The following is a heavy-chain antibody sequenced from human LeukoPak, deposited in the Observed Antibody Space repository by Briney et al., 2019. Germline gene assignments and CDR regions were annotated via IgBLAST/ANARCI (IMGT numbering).Heavy chain of an antibody. Sequence: SVKVSCKASGFTFTSSAVQWVRQARGQRLEWIGWIVVGSGNTNYAQKFQGRVTITADESTSTAYMELSSLRSEDTAVYYCARGPTCPHYYDSSGCHFDYWGQGTLVTVSS. J-gene: IGHJ4*02. D-gene: IGHD3-22*01. CDR3: ARGPTCPHYYDSSGCHFDY. CDR2: IVVGSGNT. V-gene: IGHV1-58*01. CDR1: GFTFTSSA.